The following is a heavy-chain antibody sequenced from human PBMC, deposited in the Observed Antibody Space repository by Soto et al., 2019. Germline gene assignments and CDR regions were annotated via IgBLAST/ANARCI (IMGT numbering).Heavy chain of an antibody. D-gene: IGHD3-16*01. CDR2: INHYGTT. J-gene: IGHJ4*01. V-gene: IGHV4-34*01. Sequence: SETLSLTCAVSGGSFTAYYWNWIRQPPGKGLEWIGEINHYGTTNYNPSLKSRVTISIDTSKNQFSLRLTSVTAADTAVYYCVRDLPPKGGEYWGHGTLVTVSS. CDR1: GGSFTAYY. CDR3: VRDLPPKGGEY.